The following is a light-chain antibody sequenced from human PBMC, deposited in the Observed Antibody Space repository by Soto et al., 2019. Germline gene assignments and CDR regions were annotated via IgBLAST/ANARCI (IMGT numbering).Light chain of an antibody. V-gene: IGKV3-15*01. CDR3: QQYGSSIT. Sequence: EIVMTQSPATLSVSPVERATLSCRASQSVSSNLAWYQQKPGQAPRLLIYGASTRATGIPARFSGSGSGTEFSFTVTSLQPEDFAVYYCQQYGSSITFGQGTRREIK. CDR1: QSVSSN. CDR2: GAS. J-gene: IGKJ5*01.